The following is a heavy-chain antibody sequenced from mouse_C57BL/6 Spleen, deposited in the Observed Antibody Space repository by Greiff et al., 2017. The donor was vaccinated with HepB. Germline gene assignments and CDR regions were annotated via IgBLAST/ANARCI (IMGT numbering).Heavy chain of an antibody. D-gene: IGHD1-1*01. CDR1: GYAFSSYW. CDR2: IYPGDGDT. Sequence: VKLQQSGAELVKPGASVKISCKASGYAFSSYWMNWVKQRPGKGLEWIGQIYPGDGDTNYNGKFKGKATLTSDKSSSTAYMQLSSLTSEDSAVYFCARWSITTLDYWGQGTTLTVSS. V-gene: IGHV1-80*01. J-gene: IGHJ2*01. CDR3: ARWSITTLDY.